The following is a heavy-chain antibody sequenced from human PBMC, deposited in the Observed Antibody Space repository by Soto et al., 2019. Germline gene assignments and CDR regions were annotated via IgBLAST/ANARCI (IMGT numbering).Heavy chain of an antibody. V-gene: IGHV4-34*01. Sequence: SETLSLTCAVYGGSFSGYYWSWIRQPPGKGLGWIGEINHSGSTNYNPSLKSRVTISVDTSKNQFSLKLSSVTAADTAVYYCARGYSSSWYRRNWFDPWGQGTLVTVSS. D-gene: IGHD6-13*01. CDR1: GGSFSGYY. CDR2: INHSGST. J-gene: IGHJ5*02. CDR3: ARGYSSSWYRRNWFDP.